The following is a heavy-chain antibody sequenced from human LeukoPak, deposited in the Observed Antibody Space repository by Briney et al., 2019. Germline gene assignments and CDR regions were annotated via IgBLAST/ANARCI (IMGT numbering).Heavy chain of an antibody. V-gene: IGHV3-74*01. CDR2: INSDGSTT. D-gene: IGHD1-26*01. CDR3: ARDGGSYWGGLWDY. CDR1: GFAFSSYS. Sequence: GGSLRLSCVASGFAFSSYSMHWVRQAPVKGLVWVSRINSDGSTTTYADSVKGRFTISRDNAKNSLYLQMNSLRAEDTAVYYCARDGGSYWGGLWDYWGQGTLVTVSS. J-gene: IGHJ4*02.